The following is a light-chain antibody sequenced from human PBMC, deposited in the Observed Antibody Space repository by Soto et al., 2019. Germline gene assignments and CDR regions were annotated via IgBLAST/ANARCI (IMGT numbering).Light chain of an antibody. CDR1: QGISTY. J-gene: IGKJ4*01. CDR3: QQLNAYPLT. V-gene: IGKV1-9*01. CDR2: AAS. Sequence: DIQLTQSPSLLSASVGDRVTITCRASQGISTYLAWYQQTSGKAPNLLISAASTLQRGVPSRFSGSGSGTQFTLTISSLQPEDFATYYCQQLNAYPLTLGGGTRVEIK.